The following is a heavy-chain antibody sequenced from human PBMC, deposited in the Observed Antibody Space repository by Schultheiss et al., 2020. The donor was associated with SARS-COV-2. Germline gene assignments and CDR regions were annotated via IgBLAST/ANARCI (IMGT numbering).Heavy chain of an antibody. J-gene: IGHJ4*02. CDR2: IFSNDEK. D-gene: IGHD5-24*01. Sequence: SGPTLVKPTETLTLTCTVSGFSLSNARMGVSWIRQPPGKALEWLAHIFSNDEKSYSTSLKSRLTISKDTSKSQVVLTMTNMDPVDTATYYCARIRRDGYNQYYFDYWGQGTLVTVSS. CDR3: ARIRRDGYNQYYFDY. CDR1: GFSLSNARMG. V-gene: IGHV2-26*01.